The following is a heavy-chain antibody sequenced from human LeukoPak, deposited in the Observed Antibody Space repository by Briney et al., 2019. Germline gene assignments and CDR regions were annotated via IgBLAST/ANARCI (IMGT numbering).Heavy chain of an antibody. CDR3: AISYSSSLGWFDP. V-gene: IGHV1-69*04. D-gene: IGHD6-13*01. Sequence: ASVKVSCKASGGTFSSYAISWVRQAPGQGLEWMGRIIPIIGIANYAQKFQGRVTITADKSTSTAYMELSSLRSEDTAVYYCAISYSSSLGWFDPWGQGTLVTVSS. J-gene: IGHJ5*02. CDR2: IIPIIGIA. CDR1: GGTFSSYA.